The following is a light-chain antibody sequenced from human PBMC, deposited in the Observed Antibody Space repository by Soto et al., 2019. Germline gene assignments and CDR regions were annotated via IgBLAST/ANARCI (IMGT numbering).Light chain of an antibody. V-gene: IGLV1-51*01. J-gene: IGLJ2*01. CDR3: GSWDRSLSGVL. Sequence: QSVLTQPPSVSVAPGQRVTISCSGSSSNIGSKYVSWYQKLPGTAPKLLIYDDTKRPSGIPDRFSGSKSGTSATLGITGLQPGDEADYYCGSWDRSLSGVLFGGGTKLTVL. CDR1: SSNIGSKY. CDR2: DDT.